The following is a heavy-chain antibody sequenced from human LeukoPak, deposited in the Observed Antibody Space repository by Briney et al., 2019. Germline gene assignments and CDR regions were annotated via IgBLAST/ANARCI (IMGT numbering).Heavy chain of an antibody. CDR1: GGSISSSSYY. CDR2: IYYSGST. Sequence: KSSETLSLTCTVSGGSISSSSYYWGWIRQPPGKGLEWIGSIYYSGSTYYNPFLKSRVAISVDTSKNQFSLKLSSVTAADTAVYYCARVKTAMVYFDYWGQGTLVTVSS. J-gene: IGHJ4*02. CDR3: ARVKTAMVYFDY. D-gene: IGHD5-18*01. V-gene: IGHV4-39*07.